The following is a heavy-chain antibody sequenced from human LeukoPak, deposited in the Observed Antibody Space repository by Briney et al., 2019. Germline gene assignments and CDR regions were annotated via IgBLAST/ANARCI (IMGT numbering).Heavy chain of an antibody. V-gene: IGHV4-59*08. Sequence: SETLSLTCTVSGDSSSTYYWNWIRQPPGRGLEWIGHIHNSGSTNYNPSLKSRVTISEDTSNNQFSLKLSSVTAADTAVYYCARRTSHWANWFDPWGQGILVTVAS. CDR3: ARRTSHWANWFDP. CDR2: IHNSGST. D-gene: IGHD7-27*01. CDR1: GDSSSTYY. J-gene: IGHJ5*02.